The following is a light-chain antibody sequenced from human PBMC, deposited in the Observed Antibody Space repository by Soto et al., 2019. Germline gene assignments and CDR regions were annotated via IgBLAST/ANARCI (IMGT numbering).Light chain of an antibody. J-gene: IGKJ1*01. CDR3: QQYGSSPWT. CDR2: GAS. V-gene: IGKV3-20*01. CDR1: QSVSSSY. Sequence: DNVFTQHPVSLSRCKGHRAMLSYRVSQSVSSSYLAWYQQKPGQAPRLLIYGASSRATGIPDRFSGSGSGTDFTLTISRLEPEDFAVYYCQQYGSSPWTFGQGTKVDIK.